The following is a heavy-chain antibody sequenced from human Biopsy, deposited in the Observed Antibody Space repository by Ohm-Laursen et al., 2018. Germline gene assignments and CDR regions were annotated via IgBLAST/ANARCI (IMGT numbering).Heavy chain of an antibody. Sequence: ASVKVSCKASGFSFTGYYIHWVRQAPGQGLEWMGWISPKSGGTNYAQKFQGNITMTKNTSMSSAYMEMSRLRSDDTAVYYCALQSVAQMKNFDYWGQGTLVTVSS. CDR2: ISPKSGGT. CDR3: ALQSVAQMKNFDY. V-gene: IGHV1-2*02. D-gene: IGHD6-19*01. J-gene: IGHJ4*02. CDR1: GFSFTGYY.